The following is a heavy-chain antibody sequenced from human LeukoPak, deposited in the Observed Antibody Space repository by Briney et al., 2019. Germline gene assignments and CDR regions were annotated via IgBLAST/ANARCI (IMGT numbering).Heavy chain of an antibody. CDR2: MNPNSGNT. J-gene: IGHJ4*02. D-gene: IGHD3-3*01. CDR3: ARDSLEWLGFRGDDFDY. Sequence: ASVKVSCKASGYTFTSYDINWVRQATGQGLEWMGWMNPNSGNTGYAQKFQGRVTMTRNTSISTAYMELSSLRSEDTAVYYCARDSLEWLGFRGDDFDYWGQGTLVTVSS. V-gene: IGHV1-8*01. CDR1: GYTFTSYD.